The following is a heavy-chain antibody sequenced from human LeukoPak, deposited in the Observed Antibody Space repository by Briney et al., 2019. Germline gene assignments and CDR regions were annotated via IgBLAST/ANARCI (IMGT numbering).Heavy chain of an antibody. Sequence: GESLNISCQGSGYSFTSYWMGWVRQMPGKGLEWIGIIYSGHSDTRYSPSVQGQVTISADKSIRTAYLQWSSLKASDTAMYYCARQSPQYSGSYWSFDYWGQGTLVTVSS. CDR1: GYSFTSYW. CDR2: IYSGHSDT. D-gene: IGHD1-26*01. V-gene: IGHV5-51*01. CDR3: ARQSPQYSGSYWSFDY. J-gene: IGHJ4*02.